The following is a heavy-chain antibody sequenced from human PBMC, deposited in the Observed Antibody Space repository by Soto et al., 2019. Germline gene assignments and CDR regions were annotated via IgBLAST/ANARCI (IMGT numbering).Heavy chain of an antibody. CDR2: IIVSHDRS. Sequence: VQLVQSGTEVKEPGASVRVSCKASGYTFTAHSLHWARQAPGQGLEWMGWIIVSHDRSRYAPQFQDRLTFETDRIGTTAYMHLTRLTPEDTAVYFCAREPEDGVPGDYWGQGTPVVVSS. D-gene: IGHD2-8*01. CDR1: GYTFTAHS. J-gene: IGHJ4*02. V-gene: IGHV1-3*01. CDR3: AREPEDGVPGDY.